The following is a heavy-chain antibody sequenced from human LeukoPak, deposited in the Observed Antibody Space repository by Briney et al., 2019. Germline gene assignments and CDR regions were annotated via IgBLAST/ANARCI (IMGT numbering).Heavy chain of an antibody. CDR2: ISYDGSHK. J-gene: IGHJ4*02. D-gene: IGHD2-21*02. CDR1: GFTFSSYA. V-gene: IGHV3-30*09. Sequence: PGRSLRLSCAASGFTFSSYAMHWVRQAPGKGLEWVAVISYDGSHKYYADSVKGRFAISRDSSKNTLYLQMNSLRAEDTAVYYCAKDSCGGDCYSFDYWGQGTLVTVSS. CDR3: AKDSCGGDCYSFDY.